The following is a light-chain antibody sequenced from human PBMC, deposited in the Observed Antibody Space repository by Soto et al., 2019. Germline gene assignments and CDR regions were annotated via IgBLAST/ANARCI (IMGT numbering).Light chain of an antibody. CDR2: DVS. V-gene: IGLV2-14*01. Sequence: QSVRTQPASVSGAAGQSITISCTGTSSDVGAYNYVSWYQQYPGKAPKVIIYDVSNRPSGVSNRFSGSKSGNTASLTISGLQAEDEADYYCNSYASSGTPYVFGTGTKVTVL. CDR1: SSDVGAYNY. J-gene: IGLJ1*01. CDR3: NSYASSGTPYV.